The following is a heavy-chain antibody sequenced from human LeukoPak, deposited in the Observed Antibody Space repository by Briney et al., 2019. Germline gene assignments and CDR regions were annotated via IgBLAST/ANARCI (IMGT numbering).Heavy chain of an antibody. CDR2: ISNSGSRT. CDR3: VYGDYDY. V-gene: IGHV3-23*01. J-gene: IGHJ4*02. CDR1: GFTFSSYG. D-gene: IGHD4-17*01. Sequence: PGGSLRLSCAASGFTFSSYGMSWVRQAPGKGLEWVSAISNSGSRTHYADSVKGRFTISRDNSKNTLFLQMNSLRVDDTAVYYCVYGDYDYWGQGTLVTVSS.